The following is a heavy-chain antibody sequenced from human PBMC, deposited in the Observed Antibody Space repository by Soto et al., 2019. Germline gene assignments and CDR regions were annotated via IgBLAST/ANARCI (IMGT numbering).Heavy chain of an antibody. J-gene: IGHJ5*02. CDR2: ISGSGGST. CDR1: GFTFSSYA. D-gene: IGHD3-3*01. CDR3: AKDGGFWSGYYNWFDP. V-gene: IGHV3-23*01. Sequence: GGSLRLSCAASGFTFSSYAMSWVRQAPGKGLEWVSAISGSGGSTYYADSVKGRFTISRDNSKNTLYLQMNSLRAEDTAVYYCAKDGGFWSGYYNWFDPWGQGXLVTVYS.